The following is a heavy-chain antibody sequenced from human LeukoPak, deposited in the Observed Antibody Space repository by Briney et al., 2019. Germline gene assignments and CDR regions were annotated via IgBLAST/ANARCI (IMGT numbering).Heavy chain of an antibody. CDR1: GGSISSGSYY. CDR2: IYTSGST. Sequence: SETLSLTCTVSGGSISSGSYYWSWIRQPAGRGLEWIGRIYTSGSTNYNLSLKSRVTISRDTAKNQFSLKLSSVTAAGTAVYYCARSIAVAAFDIWGQGTMVTVSS. D-gene: IGHD6-19*01. V-gene: IGHV4-61*02. J-gene: IGHJ3*02. CDR3: ARSIAVAAFDI.